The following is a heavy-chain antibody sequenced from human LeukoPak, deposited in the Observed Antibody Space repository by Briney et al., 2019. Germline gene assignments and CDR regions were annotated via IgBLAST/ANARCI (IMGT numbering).Heavy chain of an antibody. CDR3: ARSLDIVATIVDY. D-gene: IGHD5-12*01. Sequence: PGGSLRLSCAASGFTFGSYAMHWVRQAPGKGLEWVAVISYDGSNKYYADSVKGRFTISRDNSKNTLYLQMNSLRAEDTAVYYCARSLDIVATIVDYWGQGTLVTVSS. CDR1: GFTFGSYA. J-gene: IGHJ4*02. V-gene: IGHV3-30*04. CDR2: ISYDGSNK.